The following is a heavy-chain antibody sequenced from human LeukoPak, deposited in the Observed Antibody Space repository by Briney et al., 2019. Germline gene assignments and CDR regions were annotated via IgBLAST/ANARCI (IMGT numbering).Heavy chain of an antibody. J-gene: IGHJ6*04. CDR1: GGTFSSYA. V-gene: IGHV1-69*13. CDR3: AREASDIVVVPAANPYYYYYGMDV. CDR2: IIPIFGTA. Sequence: SVKVSCKASGGTFSSYAISWVRQAPGQGLEWMGGIIPIFGTANYAQKFQGRVTVTADESTSTAYMELSSLRSEDTAVYYCAREASDIVVVPAANPYYYYYGMDVWGKGTTVTVSS. D-gene: IGHD2-2*01.